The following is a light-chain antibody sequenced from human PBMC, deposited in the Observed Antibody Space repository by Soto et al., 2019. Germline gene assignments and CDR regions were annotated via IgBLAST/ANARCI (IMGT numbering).Light chain of an antibody. CDR1: QSVRSSY. J-gene: IGKJ4*01. Sequence: EVVLTQSPGTLSLPPGERATLSCRASQSVRSSYLAWYQQKPGQAPRLLIYGASSRATGIPDRSSGSGSETDFTLTISRLEPEDSAVYYCQQYGGSPPKLTFGGGTKVEIK. V-gene: IGKV3-20*01. CDR2: GAS. CDR3: QQYGGSPPKLT.